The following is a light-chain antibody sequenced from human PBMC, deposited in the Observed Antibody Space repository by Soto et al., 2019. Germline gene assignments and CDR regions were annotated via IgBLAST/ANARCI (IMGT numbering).Light chain of an antibody. CDR3: QQYDNLPSIT. CDR1: QDISNY. J-gene: IGKJ5*01. Sequence: DIQMTQSPSSLSASVGDRVTITCQASQDISNYLNWYQQKPGKAPKLLIYDASNLETGVPSRFSGSGSGTDFTFTISSLPPEDIATYYCQQYDNLPSITFGQGTRLDFK. CDR2: DAS. V-gene: IGKV1-33*01.